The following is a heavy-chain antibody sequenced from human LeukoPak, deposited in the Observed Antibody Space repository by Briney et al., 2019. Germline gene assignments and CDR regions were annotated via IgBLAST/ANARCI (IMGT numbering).Heavy chain of an antibody. CDR2: IYYSGST. CDR1: GGSISSSSYY. D-gene: IGHD6-13*01. V-gene: IGHV4-39*01. J-gene: IGHJ4*02. Sequence: SETLSLTCTVSGGSISSSSYYWGWIRQPAGKGLEWIGSIYYSGSTYYNPSLKSRVTISVDTSKNQLSLKLSSVTAADTAVYYCASARTSSRSWFTFDYWGQGILVTVSS. CDR3: ASARTSSRSWFTFDY.